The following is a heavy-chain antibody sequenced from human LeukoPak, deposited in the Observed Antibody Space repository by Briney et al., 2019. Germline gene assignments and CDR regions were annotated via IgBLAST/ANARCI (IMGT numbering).Heavy chain of an antibody. CDR1: GFIFRIYG. CDR3: ARRPTYQVS. D-gene: IGHD2-2*01. CDR2: ISYEGDST. Sequence: QPGRSLRLSCAASGFIFRIYGMHWVRQAPGKGLEWVALISYEGDSTYYADSVKGRFTISRDNSKDMLYLQMNSLRAEDAAVYYCARRPTYQVSWGQGTLVTVSS. J-gene: IGHJ5*02. V-gene: IGHV3-30*03.